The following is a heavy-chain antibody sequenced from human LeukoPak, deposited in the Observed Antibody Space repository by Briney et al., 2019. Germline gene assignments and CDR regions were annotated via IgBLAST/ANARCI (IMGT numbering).Heavy chain of an antibody. V-gene: IGHV3-30*02. CDR3: ARVYSSSIQYYYYYYMDV. D-gene: IGHD6-13*01. J-gene: IGHJ6*03. CDR1: GFTFGSYG. Sequence: PGGSLRLSCAASGFTFGSYGMHWVRQAPGKGLEWVAFIRYDGSNKYYADSVKGRFTISRDNSKNTLYLQMNSLRAEDTAVYYCARVYSSSIQYYYYYYMDVWGKGTTVTVSS. CDR2: IRYDGSNK.